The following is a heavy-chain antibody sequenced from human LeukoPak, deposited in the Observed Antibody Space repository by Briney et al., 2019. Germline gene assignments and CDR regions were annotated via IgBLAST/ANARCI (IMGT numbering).Heavy chain of an antibody. CDR1: GGTFSSYA. Sequence: SVKVSCKASGGTFSSYAISWVRQAPGQGLEWMGGIIPIFGTANYAQKFQGRVTITADESTSTAYMELSSLRSEDTALYYCARDPPDNWNFEYNWFDPWGQGTLVTVSS. D-gene: IGHD1-1*01. CDR3: ARDPPDNWNFEYNWFDP. J-gene: IGHJ5*02. CDR2: IIPIFGTA. V-gene: IGHV1-69*01.